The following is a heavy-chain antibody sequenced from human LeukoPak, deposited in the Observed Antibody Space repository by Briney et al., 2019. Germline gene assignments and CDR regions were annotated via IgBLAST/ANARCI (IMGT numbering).Heavy chain of an antibody. CDR2: IIPIFGTA. V-gene: IGHV1-69*13. J-gene: IGHJ4*02. D-gene: IGHD3-22*01. CDR3: AARQSYDSSGYYYESPNDY. Sequence: SVKVSCKASGGTFSSYAISWVRQAPGQGLEWMGGIIPIFGTANYAQKFQGRVTITVDESTSTAYMELSSLRSEDTAVYYCAARQSYDSSGYYYESPNDYWGQGTLVTVSS. CDR1: GGTFSSYA.